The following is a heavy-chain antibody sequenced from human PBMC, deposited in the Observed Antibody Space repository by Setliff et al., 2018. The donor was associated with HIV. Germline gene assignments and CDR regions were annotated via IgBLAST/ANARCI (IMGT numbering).Heavy chain of an antibody. CDR1: GFTFSSYW. CDR3: AKELLAGGRYGMDV. J-gene: IGHJ6*02. V-gene: IGHV3-30*02. Sequence: PGGSLRLSCAASGFTFSSYWMSWVRQAPGKGLEWVAFIRYDGSNKYYADSVKGRFTISRDNSKNTVYLQMNSLRAEDTAVYYCAKELLAGGRYGMDVWGQGTTVTVSS. D-gene: IGHD2-15*01. CDR2: IRYDGSNK.